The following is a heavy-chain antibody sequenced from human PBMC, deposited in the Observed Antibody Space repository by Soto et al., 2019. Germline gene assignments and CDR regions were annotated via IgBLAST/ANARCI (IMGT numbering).Heavy chain of an antibody. D-gene: IGHD3-10*01. J-gene: IGHJ4*02. CDR1: GGTFRNHV. CDR3: ARDLEFRDGNISHLDY. Sequence: SVKVSCKASGGTFRNHVFNWVRQAPGQGLEWMGGIIPIIGTPNYAQKFQGRVTITADASTNTVYLEVSSLRSQDTAVYYCARDLEFRDGNISHLDYWGQGTLVTVSS. CDR2: IIPIIGTP. V-gene: IGHV1-69*13.